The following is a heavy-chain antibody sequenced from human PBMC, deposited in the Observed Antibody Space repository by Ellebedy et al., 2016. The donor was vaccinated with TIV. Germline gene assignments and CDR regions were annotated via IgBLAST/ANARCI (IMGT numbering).Heavy chain of an antibody. Sequence: PSETLSLTCAVYGGSFSGYFWRWVRQSPGKGLEWVSAISGSGGSTYYADSVKGRFTISRDNSKNTLYLQMNSLRAEDTAVYYCAKDRYGDYVVYFDYWGQGTLVTVSS. CDR3: AKDRYGDYVVYFDY. CDR2: ISGSGGST. CDR1: GGSFSGYF. D-gene: IGHD4-17*01. J-gene: IGHJ4*02. V-gene: IGHV3-23*01.